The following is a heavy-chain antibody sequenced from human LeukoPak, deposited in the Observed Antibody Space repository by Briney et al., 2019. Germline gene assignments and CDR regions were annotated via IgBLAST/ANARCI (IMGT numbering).Heavy chain of an antibody. J-gene: IGHJ5*02. CDR3: ARGGSGSYFSWFDP. Sequence: ASVKVSCKASGYTFTGYYIHWVRQAPGQGLECMGWINPNSGGTNYAQKFQGRVTMTRDTSISTAYKELSRLRSDDTAAYYCARGGSGSYFSWFDPWGQGTLVTVSS. CDR1: GYTFTGYY. D-gene: IGHD3-10*01. CDR2: INPNSGGT. V-gene: IGHV1-2*02.